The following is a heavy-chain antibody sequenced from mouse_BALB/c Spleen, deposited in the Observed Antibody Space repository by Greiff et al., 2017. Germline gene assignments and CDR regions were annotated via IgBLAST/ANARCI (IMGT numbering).Heavy chain of an antibody. J-gene: IGHJ3*01. D-gene: IGHD2-1*01. CDR2: IWSGGST. CDR3: ARNWNGNYVVWFAY. Sequence: VQLQQSGPGLVQPSQSLSITCTVSGFSLTSYGVHWVRQSPGKGLEWLGVIWSGGSTDYTAAFISRLSISKDNSKSQVFFKMNSLQANDTAIYYCARNWNGNYVVWFAYWGQGTLVTVSA. V-gene: IGHV2-2*02. CDR1: GFSLTSYG.